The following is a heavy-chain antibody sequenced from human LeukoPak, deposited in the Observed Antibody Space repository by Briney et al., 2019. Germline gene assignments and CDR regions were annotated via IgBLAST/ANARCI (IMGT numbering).Heavy chain of an antibody. V-gene: IGHV3-23*01. Sequence: GSLRLSCAASGFTFSSYNMYWVRQAPGKGLEWVSGTRHSDGSTYYADAVKGRFTISSDKSKNTLFLQMNSLRAEDTALYYCAKGLETESRLDSWGQGTLVTVSS. CDR3: AKGLETESRLDS. CDR2: TRHSDGST. J-gene: IGHJ4*02. CDR1: GFTFSSYN. D-gene: IGHD1-1*01.